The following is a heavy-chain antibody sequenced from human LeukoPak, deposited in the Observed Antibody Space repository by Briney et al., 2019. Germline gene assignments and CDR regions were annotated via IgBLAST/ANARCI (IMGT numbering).Heavy chain of an antibody. J-gene: IGHJ3*02. CDR3: AREGTARDAFDI. CDR2: IYSGGST. D-gene: IGHD2-21*02. Sequence: GGSLRLSCAASGFTVNSNYMSWVRQAPGKGLEWVSIIYSGGSTYYADSVKGRFTISRDNSKNTLYLQMTSLRGEDTAMYYCAREGTARDAFDIWGQGTMVTVSS. V-gene: IGHV3-66*01. CDR1: GFTVNSNY.